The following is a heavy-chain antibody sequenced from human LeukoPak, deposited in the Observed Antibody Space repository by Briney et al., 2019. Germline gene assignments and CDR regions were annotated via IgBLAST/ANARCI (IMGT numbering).Heavy chain of an antibody. V-gene: IGHV3-30*02. D-gene: IGHD1-1*01. CDR1: GFTFSSYG. J-gene: IGHJ4*02. CDR3: AKRNRNWNYFDY. CDR2: IRYDGSNK. Sequence: PGGSLRLSCAASGFTFSSYGMHWVRQAPGKGLEWVAFIRYDGSNKYYAVSVKGRFTISRDNSKNTLYLQMNSLRAEDTAVYYCAKRNRNWNYFDYWGQGTLVTVSS.